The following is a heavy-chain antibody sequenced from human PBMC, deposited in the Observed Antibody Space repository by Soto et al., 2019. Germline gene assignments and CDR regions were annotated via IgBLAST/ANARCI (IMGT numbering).Heavy chain of an antibody. Sequence: SETMSLTCTVSGGSISSYYWSWIRQPPGKGLEWIGYIYYSGSTNYNPSLKSRVTISVDTSKNQFSLKLSSVTAADTAVYYCARTLRDDAFDIWGQGTMVTVSS. CDR2: IYYSGST. J-gene: IGHJ3*02. V-gene: IGHV4-59*13. CDR3: ARTLRDDAFDI. CDR1: GGSISSYY. D-gene: IGHD4-17*01.